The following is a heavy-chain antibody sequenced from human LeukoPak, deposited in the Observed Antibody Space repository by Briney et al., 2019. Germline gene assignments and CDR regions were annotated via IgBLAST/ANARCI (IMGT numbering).Heavy chain of an antibody. Sequence: SGPALVKPTQTLTLTCTFSGFSLSTSGMWVSWIRQPPGKALEWLARIDWDDDKYYTRSLTTRLTVSKDTSKNQVVLTMTDMDPVDTATYYCARTRTGNYCDYWGQGALVTVSS. D-gene: IGHD7-27*01. CDR3: ARTRTGNYCDY. CDR2: IDWDDDK. J-gene: IGHJ4*02. CDR1: GFSLSTSGMW. V-gene: IGHV2-70*11.